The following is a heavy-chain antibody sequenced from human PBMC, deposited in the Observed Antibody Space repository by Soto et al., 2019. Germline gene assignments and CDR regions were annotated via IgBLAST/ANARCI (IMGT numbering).Heavy chain of an antibody. CDR2: IKQDGSEK. CDR1: GFTFSSYW. V-gene: IGHV3-7*04. CDR3: ARVKDYGRSGAFDI. D-gene: IGHD4-17*01. Sequence: GGSLRLSCAASGFTFSSYWMSWVRQAPGKGLEWVANIKQDGSEKYYVDSVKGRFTISRDNAKNSLYLQMNSLRAEDTAVYYCARVKDYGRSGAFDIWGQGTMVTVSS. J-gene: IGHJ3*02.